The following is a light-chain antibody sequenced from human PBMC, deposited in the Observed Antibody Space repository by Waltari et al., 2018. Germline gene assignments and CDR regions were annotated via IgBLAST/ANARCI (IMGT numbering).Light chain of an antibody. J-gene: IGLJ3*02. V-gene: IGLV2-14*01. CDR2: DVS. CDR1: SSDVGGYNY. Sequence: QSALTQPASVSGSPGQSITTSCTGTSSDVGGYNYASWYQPHPGKVPKLLIFDVSNRPSGVSNRFSGSKSGNTASLTISGLQAEDESDYYCCSFTSRSTWVFGGGTKLTVL. CDR3: CSFTSRSTWV.